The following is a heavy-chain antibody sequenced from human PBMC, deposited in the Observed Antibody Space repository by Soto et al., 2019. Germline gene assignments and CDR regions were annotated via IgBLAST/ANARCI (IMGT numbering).Heavy chain of an antibody. V-gene: IGHV1-69*08. Sequence: QVQLVQSGAEVKKPGSSVKVSCKASGGTFSSYTISWVRQAPGQGLEWMGRITPILGIANYAQKFQGRVTITADKSTSTAYMELSSLRSEDTAVYYCARERAYCGGDCYSHFDYWGQGTLVTVSS. CDR1: GGTFSSYT. J-gene: IGHJ4*02. CDR3: ARERAYCGGDCYSHFDY. CDR2: ITPILGIA. D-gene: IGHD2-21*02.